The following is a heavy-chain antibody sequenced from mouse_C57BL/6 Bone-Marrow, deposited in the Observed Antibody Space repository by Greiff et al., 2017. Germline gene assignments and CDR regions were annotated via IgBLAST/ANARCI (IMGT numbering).Heavy chain of an antibody. CDR2: INYDGSST. D-gene: IGHD2-5*01. J-gene: IGHJ4*01. V-gene: IGHV5-16*01. Sequence: DVHLVESEGGLVQPGSSMKLSCTASGFTFSDYYMAWVRQVPEKGLEWVANINYDGSSTYYLDSLKSRFIISRYNAKNILYLQMSSLKSEDTATYYCAREYSNYAMDYWGQGTSVTVSS. CDR1: GFTFSDYY. CDR3: AREYSNYAMDY.